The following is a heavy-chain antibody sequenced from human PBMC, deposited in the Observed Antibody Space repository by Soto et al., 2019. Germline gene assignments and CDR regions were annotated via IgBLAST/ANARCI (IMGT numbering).Heavy chain of an antibody. J-gene: IGHJ5*02. CDR1: GFTFRNSA. Sequence: GGSLRLSCAASGFTFRNSAMAWARQAPGKGLEWVSGISGSGDSTYYAESVKGRFTISRDNSRNTLCLQMNTLRVEDTAVYFCAKDCFSNILTGYQNWFDPWGQGTLVTVSS. CDR2: ISGSGDST. D-gene: IGHD3-9*01. CDR3: AKDCFSNILTGYQNWFDP. V-gene: IGHV3-23*01.